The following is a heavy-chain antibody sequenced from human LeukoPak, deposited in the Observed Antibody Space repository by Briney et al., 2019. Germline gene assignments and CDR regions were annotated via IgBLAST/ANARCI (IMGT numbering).Heavy chain of an antibody. V-gene: IGHV4-31*03. CDR3: ARVGYYYDSSGYYSVMGSWFDP. CDR1: GGSISSGGYY. D-gene: IGHD3-22*01. J-gene: IGHJ5*02. CDR2: IYYSGST. Sequence: SQTLSLTCTVSGGSISSGGYYWSWIRQHPGKGLEWIGYIYYSGSTYYNPSLKSRVTISVDTSKNQFSLKLSSVTAADTAVYYCARVGYYYDSSGYYSVMGSWFDPWGQGTLVTVSS.